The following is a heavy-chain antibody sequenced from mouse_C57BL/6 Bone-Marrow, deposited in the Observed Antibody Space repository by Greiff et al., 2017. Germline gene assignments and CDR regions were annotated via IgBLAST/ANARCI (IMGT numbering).Heavy chain of an antibody. V-gene: IGHV5-12*01. CDR1: GFTFSDYY. CDR3: ARGVGDEAWFAY. D-gene: IGHD1-1*01. J-gene: IGHJ3*01. Sequence: EVHLVESGGGLVQPGGSLKLSCAASGFTFSDYYMYWVRQTPEKRLEWVAYISNGGGSTYYPDTVKGRFTISRDNAKNTLYLQMSRLTSEDTAMYYCARGVGDEAWFAYWGQGTLVTVSA. CDR2: ISNGGGST.